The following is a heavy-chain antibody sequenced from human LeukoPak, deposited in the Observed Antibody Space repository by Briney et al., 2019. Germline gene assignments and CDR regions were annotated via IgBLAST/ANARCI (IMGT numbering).Heavy chain of an antibody. V-gene: IGHV3-7*01. D-gene: IGHD2-8*01. Sequence: PGGSLRLSCAVSGFTFSSYWMNWVRQAPWKGLEWVANIKPDGGEKYYVDSVKGRFTISRDNAKNSLYLELSNLRAEDTAVYYCARDQGDCSNGACYTVLDIWGQGTLVTVSS. CDR3: ARDQGDCSNGACYTVLDI. J-gene: IGHJ3*02. CDR1: GFTFSSYW. CDR2: IKPDGGEK.